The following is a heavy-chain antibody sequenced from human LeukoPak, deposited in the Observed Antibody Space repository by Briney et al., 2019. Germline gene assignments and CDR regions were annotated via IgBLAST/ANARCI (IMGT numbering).Heavy chain of an antibody. CDR2: ISGSSSYR. D-gene: IGHD3-16*02. CDR1: GFTFSSYS. J-gene: IGHJ4*02. CDR3: AKDGYMITFGGVIVVRFDY. V-gene: IGHV3-21*04. Sequence: TSGGSLRLPCAASGFTFSSYSIDSVRQAPGKGLEWVSSISGSSSYRYYADSVKGRFTISRDNAKNSLYLQMNSLRAEDTAVYYCAKDGYMITFGGVIVVRFDYWGQGTLVTVSS.